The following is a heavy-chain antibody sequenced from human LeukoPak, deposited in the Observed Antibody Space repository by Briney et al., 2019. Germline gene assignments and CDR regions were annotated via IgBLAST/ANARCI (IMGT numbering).Heavy chain of an antibody. CDR2: MNPNSGNT. J-gene: IGHJ4*02. Sequence: ASVKVSSKASGYTFTSYDINWVRQATGQGLEWMGWMNPNSGNTGYAQKFQGRVTMTRNTSISTAYMELSSLRSEDTAVYYCARGSSIAARRSPYYWGQGTLVTVSS. CDR1: GYTFTSYD. CDR3: ARGSSIAARRSPYY. D-gene: IGHD6-6*01. V-gene: IGHV1-8*01.